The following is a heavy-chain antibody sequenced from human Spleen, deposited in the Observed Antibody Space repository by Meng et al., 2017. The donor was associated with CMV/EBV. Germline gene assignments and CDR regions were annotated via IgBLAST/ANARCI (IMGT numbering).Heavy chain of an antibody. CDR3: TRSPSLVVPTAFGDY. CDR1: GYTFSIYY. D-gene: IGHD2-2*01. CDR2: INPQSGST. J-gene: IGHJ4*02. V-gene: IGHV1-2*02. Sequence: SGYTFSIYYIYWVRQAPGRGFEWMGWINPQSGSTKYAQKFQGRVTLTSDMSISTAYMELSGLTSDDTAIYYCTRSPSLVVPTAFGDYWGQGALVTVSS.